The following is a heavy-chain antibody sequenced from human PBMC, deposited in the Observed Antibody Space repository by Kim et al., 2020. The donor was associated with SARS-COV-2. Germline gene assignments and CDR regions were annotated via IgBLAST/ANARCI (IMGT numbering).Heavy chain of an antibody. CDR2: ISWNSGSI. CDR3: AKGPLWGDIVVVVAATPFDY. CDR1: GFTFGDYA. V-gene: IGHV3-9*01. D-gene: IGHD2-15*01. Sequence: GGSLRLSCAASGFTFGDYAMHWVRQAPGKGLEWVSGISWNSGSIGYADSVKGRFTISRDNAKNSLYLQMNSLRAEDTALYYCAKGPLWGDIVVVVAATPFDYWGQGTLVTVSS. J-gene: IGHJ4*02.